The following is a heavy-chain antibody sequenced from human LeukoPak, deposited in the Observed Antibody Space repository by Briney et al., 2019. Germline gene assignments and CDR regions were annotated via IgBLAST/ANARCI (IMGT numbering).Heavy chain of an antibody. Sequence: PSETLSLTCTVSGGSISSSSYYWGWIRQPPGKGLEWIGYIYHSGSTYYNPSLTSRATISIDKFKSQVSLKVDSVTAADTAVYYCARTRQGSNTFDLWGQGTMVTVSS. V-gene: IGHV4-39*07. CDR2: IYHSGST. D-gene: IGHD3-10*01. CDR1: GGSISSSSYY. J-gene: IGHJ3*01. CDR3: ARTRQGSNTFDL.